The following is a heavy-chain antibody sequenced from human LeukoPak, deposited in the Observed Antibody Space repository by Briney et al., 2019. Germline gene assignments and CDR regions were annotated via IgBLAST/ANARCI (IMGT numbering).Heavy chain of an antibody. V-gene: IGHV3-74*01. CDR1: GFTFSSYW. CDR2: INTDGSST. CDR3: ARDEYYDFWSGPDAFDI. D-gene: IGHD3-3*01. Sequence: GGSLRLSCAASGFTFSSYWMHWVRQAPGKGLVWVSRINTDGSSTSYADSVKGRFTISRDNAKNTLYLQMNSLRAEDTAVYYCARDEYYDFWSGPDAFDIWGQGTMVTVSS. J-gene: IGHJ3*02.